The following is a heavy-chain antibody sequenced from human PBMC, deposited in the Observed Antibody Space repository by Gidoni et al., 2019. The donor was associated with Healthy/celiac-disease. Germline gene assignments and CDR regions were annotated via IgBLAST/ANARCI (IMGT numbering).Heavy chain of an antibody. CDR3: ARGPGVATAYFDY. CDR1: GGSFSGYY. J-gene: IGHJ4*02. CDR2: INHSGST. V-gene: IGHV4-34*01. Sequence: QVQLQQWGAGLLKPSETLSPTCAVDGGSFSGYYWSWIRQPPGKGREWFGEINHSGSTNYNPSLKSRVTISVDTSKNQFSLKLSSVTAADTAVYYCARGPGVATAYFDYWGQGTLVTVSS. D-gene: IGHD5-12*01.